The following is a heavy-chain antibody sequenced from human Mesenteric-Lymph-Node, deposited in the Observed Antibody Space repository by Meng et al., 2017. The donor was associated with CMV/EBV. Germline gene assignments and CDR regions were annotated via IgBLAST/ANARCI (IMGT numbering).Heavy chain of an antibody. CDR2: IYYSGST. CDR1: GGSVSSGSYY. J-gene: IGHJ4*02. D-gene: IGHD6-19*01. V-gene: IGHV4-61*01. Sequence: SETLSLTCTVSGGSVSSGSYYWSWIRQPPGKGLEWIGYIYYSGSTNYNPSLKSRVTISVDTSKNQFSLKLSSVTAADTAVYYCARERRGAVAGTFDYWGQGTLVTVSS. CDR3: ARERRGAVAGTFDY.